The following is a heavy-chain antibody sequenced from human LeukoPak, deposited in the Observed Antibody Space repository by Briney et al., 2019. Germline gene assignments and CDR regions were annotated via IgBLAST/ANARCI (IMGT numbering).Heavy chain of an antibody. V-gene: IGHV1-8*01. Sequence: GASVKVSCKASGYTFTSYDINWVRQATGQGLEWMGGMNPNSGNTGYAQKFQGRVTMTRNTSISTAYMELSSLRSEDTAVYYCASGSRPYYDFWSGYYAGYYYYGMDVWGQGTTVTVSS. CDR3: ASGSRPYYDFWSGYYAGYYYYGMDV. CDR1: GYTFTSYD. D-gene: IGHD3-3*01. CDR2: MNPNSGNT. J-gene: IGHJ6*02.